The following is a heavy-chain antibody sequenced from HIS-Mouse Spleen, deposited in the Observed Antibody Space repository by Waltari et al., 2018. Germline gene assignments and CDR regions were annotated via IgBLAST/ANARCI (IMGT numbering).Heavy chain of an antibody. CDR1: GCSISSSSYY. J-gene: IGHJ2*01. V-gene: IGHV4-39*07. CDR3: AREIPYSSSWYDWYFDL. D-gene: IGHD6-13*01. Sequence: QLQLQESGPGLVKPSETLSLTCTVSGCSISSSSYYWGWIRQTPGKGLEWIGSIYYSGSTYYNPSLKSRVTISVDTSKNQFSLKLSSVTAADTAVYYCAREIPYSSSWYDWYFDLWGRGTLVTVSS. CDR2: IYYSGST.